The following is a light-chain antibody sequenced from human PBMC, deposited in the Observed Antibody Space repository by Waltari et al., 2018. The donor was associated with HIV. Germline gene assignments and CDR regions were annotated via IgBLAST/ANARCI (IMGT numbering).Light chain of an antibody. J-gene: IGKJ3*01. CDR3: QQSYGSPFN. CDR2: SAY. CDR1: QAISTY. Sequence: DIQMTQSPSSLSASLGDSVVITCRASQAISTYLNWYQQKPGKSPVLLVYSAYTLQPGAPSRFRGAGSGSDFSLSISGLQTEDFATYCCQQSYGSPFNFGPGT. V-gene: IGKV1-39*01.